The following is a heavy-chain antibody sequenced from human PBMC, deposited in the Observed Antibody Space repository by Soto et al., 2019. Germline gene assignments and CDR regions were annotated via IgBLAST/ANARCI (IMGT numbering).Heavy chain of an antibody. D-gene: IGHD3-3*01. CDR2: IKSKTDGGTT. Sequence: PVGSLRLSCAASGFTFSNAWMSWVRQAPGKGLEWVGRIKSKTDGGTTDYAAPVKGRFTISRDDSKNTLYLQMNSLKTEDTAVYYCTTGEWLLSYYYYGMDVWGQGTTVTVSS. J-gene: IGHJ6*02. CDR3: TTGEWLLSYYYYGMDV. CDR1: GFTFSNAW. V-gene: IGHV3-15*01.